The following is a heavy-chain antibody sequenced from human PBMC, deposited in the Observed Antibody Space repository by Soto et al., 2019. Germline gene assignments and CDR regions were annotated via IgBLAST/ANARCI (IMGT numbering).Heavy chain of an antibody. CDR1: GATFGNTA. CDR3: ARDGDPGYAFWSGPLGGGRFDP. V-gene: IGHV1-69*12. CDR2: IVPMFGTA. Sequence: QVQLVQSGAEVKKPGSSVNVSCKTSGATFGNTAVTWVRQAPGQGLAWMGGIVPMFGTANYAQKFQGRVTITADESTNTAYMELSSLRSDDTAVYYCARDGDPGYAFWSGPLGGGRFDPWGQGTLVTVSS. J-gene: IGHJ5*02. D-gene: IGHD3-3*01.